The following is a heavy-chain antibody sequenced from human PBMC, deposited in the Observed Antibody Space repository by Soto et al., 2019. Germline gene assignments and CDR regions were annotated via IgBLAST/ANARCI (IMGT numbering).Heavy chain of an antibody. J-gene: IGHJ5*02. CDR1: GYTFTGFF. CDR2: INPNSGST. D-gene: IGHD3-3*01. Sequence: QVQLVQSGAEVKKPGASVKVSCKASGYTFTGFFIHWVRQAPGQGLEWMGWINPNSGSTTYAEKFQGRVTMTRDRSISTAYMELSGLRSDAPAVFCCATPDGVVGIWFDPWGQGNLVTV. CDR3: ATPDGVVGIWFDP. V-gene: IGHV1-2*02.